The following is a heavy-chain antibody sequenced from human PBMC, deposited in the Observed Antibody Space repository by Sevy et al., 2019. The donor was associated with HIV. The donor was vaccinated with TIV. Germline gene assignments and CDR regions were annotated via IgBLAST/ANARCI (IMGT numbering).Heavy chain of an antibody. CDR1: GFTFDDYA. V-gene: IGHV3-49*03. D-gene: IGHD6-19*01. CDR2: IRSKAYGGTT. CDR3: TREFSGWYYDY. J-gene: IGHJ4*02. Sequence: GGSLRLSCRASGFTFDDYAMSWFRQAPGKGLEWVGFIRSKAYGGTTEYAASVKGRFTISRDDSKSIAYLQMNSLKTDDTAVYYCTREFSGWYYDYWGQGTLVTVSS.